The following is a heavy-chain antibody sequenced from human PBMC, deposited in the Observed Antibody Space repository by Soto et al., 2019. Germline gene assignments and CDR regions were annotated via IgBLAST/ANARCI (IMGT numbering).Heavy chain of an antibody. J-gene: IGHJ6*02. V-gene: IGHV4-30-4*01. CDR1: GGSISSGDYY. CDR3: ARDHYVYDILTGYGYYYGMDV. D-gene: IGHD3-9*01. CDR2: IYYSGST. Sequence: QVQLQESGPGLVKPSQTLSLICTVCGGSISSGDYYWSWIRQPPGKGLEWIGYIYYSGSTYYNPSLKSRVTISVDTSKNQFSLKLSSVTAADTAVYYCARDHYVYDILTGYGYYYGMDVWGQGTTVTVSS.